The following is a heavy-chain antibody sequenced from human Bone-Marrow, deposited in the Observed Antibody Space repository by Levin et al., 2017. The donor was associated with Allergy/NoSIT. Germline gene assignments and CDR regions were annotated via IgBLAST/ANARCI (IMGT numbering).Heavy chain of an antibody. CDR2: INPKSGGT. Sequence: GESLKISCKASGYTFTGYYMHWVRQAPGQGPEWMGWINPKSGGTKYAQKFQGRVTMTRDTSISTAYMELRRLRSGDTAVYYCARDRGGDSYAFDIWGQGTMVTVSS. V-gene: IGHV1-2*02. CDR3: ARDRGGDSYAFDI. D-gene: IGHD2-21*01. CDR1: GYTFTGYY. J-gene: IGHJ3*02.